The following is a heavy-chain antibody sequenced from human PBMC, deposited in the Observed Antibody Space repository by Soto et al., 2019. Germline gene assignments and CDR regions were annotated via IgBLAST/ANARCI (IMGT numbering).Heavy chain of an antibody. D-gene: IGHD1-1*01. CDR3: ARARYGDY. J-gene: IGHJ4*02. Sequence: QVHLVQSGAEVKKPGASVKVSCQASGYAFTTYGITWVRQAPGQGLEWMGWISAHNGNTNYAQKLQGRVTVTRDTSPSTAYMELTRLTSDDTAVYYCARARYGDYWGQGALVTVSS. CDR2: ISAHNGNT. CDR1: GYAFTTYG. V-gene: IGHV1-18*01.